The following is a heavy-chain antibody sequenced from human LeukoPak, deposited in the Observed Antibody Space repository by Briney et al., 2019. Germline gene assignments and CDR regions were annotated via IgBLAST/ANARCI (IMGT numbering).Heavy chain of an antibody. CDR3: ARKVGSIDY. Sequence: SETLSLTCAVSGGSISSGGYSWSWIRQPPGKGLEWIGYIYHSGSTYYNPSLKSRVTISVDRSKNQFSLKLSSVTAADTAVYYCARKVGSIDYWGQGTLVTVSS. V-gene: IGHV4-30-2*01. D-gene: IGHD2-2*01. CDR2: IYHSGST. J-gene: IGHJ4*02. CDR1: GGSISSGGYS.